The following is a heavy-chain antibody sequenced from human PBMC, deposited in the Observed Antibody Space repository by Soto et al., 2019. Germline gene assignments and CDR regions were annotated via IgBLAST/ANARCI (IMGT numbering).Heavy chain of an antibody. CDR1: GGSISSYY. CDR3: ARGKPGSSWYT. Sequence: QVQLQESGPGLVKPSETLSLTCTVSGGSISSYYWSWIRQPPGKGLEWIGYIYYSGSTNYNPSLKRRVTISVDTSKNQFSLKLSSVTAADTAVYYCARGKPGSSWYTWGQGTLDTVSS. J-gene: IGHJ5*02. CDR2: IYYSGST. D-gene: IGHD6-13*01. V-gene: IGHV4-59*01.